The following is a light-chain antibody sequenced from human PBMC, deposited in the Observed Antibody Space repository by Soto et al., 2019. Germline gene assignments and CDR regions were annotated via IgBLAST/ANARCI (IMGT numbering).Light chain of an antibody. CDR1: QSVRSR. J-gene: IGKJ4*01. CDR3: QQYNNWPPGT. V-gene: IGKV3-15*01. CDR2: DAS. Sequence: EIVMTQSPATLSVSPGDRATLSCRASQSVRSRLAWYQQKPGQAPRLLRYDASTRVTGIPATFSGSGSGTEFTLTISSLQSEDFAVYYCQQYNNWPPGTFGGGTKVEIK.